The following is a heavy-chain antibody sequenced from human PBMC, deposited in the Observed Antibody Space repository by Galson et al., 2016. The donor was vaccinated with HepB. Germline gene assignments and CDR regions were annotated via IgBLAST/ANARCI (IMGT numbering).Heavy chain of an antibody. CDR1: GYTFTGYY. V-gene: IGHV1-2*06. CDR2: INPNSGGT. Sequence: SVKVSCKASGYTFTGYYIDWVRQAPGQGLEWIGRINPNSGGTKYVQKFQGRVTMTRDTSISTAYMELSRLRSDDTAVYYCAVVLNKSMGDYWGQGTLVTVSS. CDR3: AVVLNKSMGDY. J-gene: IGHJ4*02. D-gene: IGHD1/OR15-1a*01.